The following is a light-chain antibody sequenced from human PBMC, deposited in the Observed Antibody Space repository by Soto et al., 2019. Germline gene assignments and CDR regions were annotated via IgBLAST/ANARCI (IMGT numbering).Light chain of an antibody. CDR3: QHFGTPPLT. V-gene: IGKV3-20*01. J-gene: IGKJ1*01. Sequence: DIVLTQSPGTLSLSPGERATLSCRTSQAILNNYLAWFQQKPGQAPRLLIYLASNRAAGIPDRFSGSGSGTDFTRTISRLEPEDFAVYYCQHFGTPPLTFGQGTKVDIK. CDR1: QAILNNY. CDR2: LAS.